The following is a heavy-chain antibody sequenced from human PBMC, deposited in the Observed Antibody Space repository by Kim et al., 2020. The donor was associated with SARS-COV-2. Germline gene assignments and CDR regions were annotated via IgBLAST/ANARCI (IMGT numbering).Heavy chain of an antibody. CDR2: ISSSSSYI. CDR3: ARDHFVEMATIGGFDL. J-gene: IGHJ2*01. CDR1: GFTFSSYS. V-gene: IGHV3-21*01. Sequence: GGSLRLSCAASGFTFSSYSMNWVRQAPGKGLEWVSSISSSSSYIYYADSVKGRFTISRDNAKNSLYLQMNSLRAEDTAVYYCARDHFVEMATIGGFDLWGRGTLVTVSS. D-gene: IGHD5-12*01.